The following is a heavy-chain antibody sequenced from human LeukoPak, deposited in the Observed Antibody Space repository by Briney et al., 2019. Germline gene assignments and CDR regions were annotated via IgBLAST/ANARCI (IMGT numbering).Heavy chain of an antibody. Sequence: SETLSHTCTVSGGSISSSSYYWGWIRQPPGKGLEWIGTVYYTGTTYYNPSLKSRVTISVDTSKNQFSLKLTSVTAADTAVYYCAPINSGWDGGNAFDIWGQGTMVTVSS. CDR3: APINSGWDGGNAFDI. CDR2: VYYTGTT. CDR1: GGSISSSSYY. J-gene: IGHJ3*02. V-gene: IGHV4-39*01. D-gene: IGHD6-19*01.